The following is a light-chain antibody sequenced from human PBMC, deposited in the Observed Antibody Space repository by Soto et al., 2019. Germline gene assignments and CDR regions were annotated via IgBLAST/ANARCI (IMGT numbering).Light chain of an antibody. CDR3: SSYTTSRTLV. Sequence: QSVLTQPASVSGSPGQSITISCTGTSSDVGGYNYVSWCQQHPGKVPKLMIFEVSNRPSGVSNRFSGSKSGNTASLTISGLQAEDEADYYCSSYTTSRTLVFGPGTKVTVL. CDR2: EVS. V-gene: IGLV2-14*01. CDR1: SSDVGGYNY. J-gene: IGLJ1*01.